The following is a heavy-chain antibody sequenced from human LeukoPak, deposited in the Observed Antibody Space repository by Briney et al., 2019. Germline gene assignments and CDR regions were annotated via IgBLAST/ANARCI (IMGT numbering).Heavy chain of an antibody. J-gene: IGHJ4*02. D-gene: IGHD6-6*01. CDR3: ARHSREQLVRDGDY. CDR1: GGSISSSSYY. CDR2: IYYSGST. Sequence: SSETLSLTCTVSGGSISSSSYYWGWIRQPPGKGLEWIGSIYYSGSTYYNPSLKSRVTISVDTSKNQFSLKLSSVTAADTAVFYCARHSREQLVRDGDYWGQGILVTVSS. V-gene: IGHV4-39*01.